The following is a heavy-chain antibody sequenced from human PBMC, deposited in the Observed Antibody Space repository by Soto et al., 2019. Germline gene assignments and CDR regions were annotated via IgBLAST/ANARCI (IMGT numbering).Heavy chain of an antibody. V-gene: IGHV3-30-3*01. J-gene: IGHJ4*02. CDR1: GFILDSYS. CDR3: ARDMSRKFTTDY. D-gene: IGHD4-17*01. Sequence: PGGCLGLCRAASGFILDSYSIHGVRQAPGQGLEWVAYISFDATNKYYTDSVKGRFTISRDDSKNTVFLQMNSLRGEDTAVYYCARDMSRKFTTDYWGQGTLVTVSS. CDR2: ISFDATNK.